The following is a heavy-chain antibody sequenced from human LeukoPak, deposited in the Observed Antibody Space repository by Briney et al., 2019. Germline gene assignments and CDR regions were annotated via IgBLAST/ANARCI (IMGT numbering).Heavy chain of an antibody. CDR2: IYYSGST. V-gene: IGHV4-59*01. J-gene: IGHJ4*02. D-gene: IGHD6-13*01. CDR3: ARGPYSSSWSFDY. Sequence: SETLSLTCTVSGESISGFYWNWIRQPPGKGLEWIGYIYYSGSTNYNPSLKSRVTISIDTSKNQFSLKLTSVTPADTAVYFCARGPYSSSWSFDYWGQRLLLTVSS. CDR1: GESISGFY.